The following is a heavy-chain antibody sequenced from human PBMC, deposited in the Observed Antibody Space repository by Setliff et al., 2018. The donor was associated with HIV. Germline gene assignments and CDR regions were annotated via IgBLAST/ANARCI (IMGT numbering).Heavy chain of an antibody. CDR1: GYTFTSYA. D-gene: IGHD3-22*01. CDR2: INAGNGNT. Sequence: ASVKVSCKASGYTFTSYAMHWVHQAPGQRLEWLGWINAGNGNTKYSQKFQGRVTITRDTSASTAYMELSSLRSEDTAVYYCARVPRWYYYDSSGYPDYWGQGTLVTV. CDR3: ARVPRWYYYDSSGYPDY. J-gene: IGHJ4*02. V-gene: IGHV1-3*01.